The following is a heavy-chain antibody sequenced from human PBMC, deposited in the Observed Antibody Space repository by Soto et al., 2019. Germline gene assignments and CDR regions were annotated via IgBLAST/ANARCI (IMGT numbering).Heavy chain of an antibody. Sequence: SETLSLTCTVSGGSISSYYWSWIRQPPGKGLEWIGYIYYSGSTNYNPSLKSRVTISVDTSKNQFSLKLSSVTAADTAVYYCARDLGVNWFDTWGQGTLVTVSS. J-gene: IGHJ5*02. CDR3: ARDLGVNWFDT. CDR2: IYYSGST. CDR1: GGSISSYY. V-gene: IGHV4-59*01.